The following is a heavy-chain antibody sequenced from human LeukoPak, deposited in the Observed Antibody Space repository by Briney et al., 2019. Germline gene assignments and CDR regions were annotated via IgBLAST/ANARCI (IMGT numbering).Heavy chain of an antibody. J-gene: IGHJ4*02. CDR2: FSGSGGST. Sequence: GGSLRLSCAASGFTFSSYAMSWVRQAPGKGLEWVSAFSGSGGSTYYADSVKGRFTISRDNSKNTLYLQMNSLRAEDTAVYYCAGGAAHISGSYGVPLPGDDYWGQGTLVTVSS. V-gene: IGHV3-23*01. CDR3: AGGAAHISGSYGVPLPGDDY. D-gene: IGHD1-26*01. CDR1: GFTFSSYA.